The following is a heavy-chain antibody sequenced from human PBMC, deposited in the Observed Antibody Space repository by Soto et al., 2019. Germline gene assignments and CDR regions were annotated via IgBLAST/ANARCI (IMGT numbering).Heavy chain of an antibody. CDR3: ARDPGNGGYDPFVNLYYYMDV. CDR1: GFTFSSYS. D-gene: IGHD5-12*01. Sequence: GGSLRLSCAASGFTFSSYSMNWVRQAPGKGLEWVSSISSSSSYIYYADSVKGRFTISRDNAKNSLYLQMNSLRAEDTAVYYCARDPGNGGYDPFVNLYYYMDVWGKGTTVTVSS. CDR2: ISSSSSYI. J-gene: IGHJ6*03. V-gene: IGHV3-21*01.